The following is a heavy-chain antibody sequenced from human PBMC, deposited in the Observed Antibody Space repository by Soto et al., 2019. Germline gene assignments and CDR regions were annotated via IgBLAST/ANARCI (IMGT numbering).Heavy chain of an antibody. CDR3: ARDGERWLQGMDV. D-gene: IGHD5-12*01. CDR2: IYSGGST. J-gene: IGHJ6*02. V-gene: IGHV3-53*01. CDR1: GFTVSSNY. Sequence: GGSLRLSCAASGFTVSSNYMSWVRQAPGKGLEWGSVIYSGGSTYYADSVKGRFTISRYNSKNTLYLQMNSLSAEDTAVYYCARDGERWLQGMDVWGQGTTVTFSS.